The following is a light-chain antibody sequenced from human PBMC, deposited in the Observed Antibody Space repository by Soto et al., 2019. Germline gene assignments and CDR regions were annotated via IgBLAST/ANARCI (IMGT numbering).Light chain of an antibody. CDR3: QQYDNWPDT. J-gene: IGKJ2*01. Sequence: EIVMTQSPATLSVSPGERATLSCRASQSVSSNLAWYQQKPGQAPRLLIYGASTRATGIPARFSGSGSGTDSTLTISSLQSEDFAVYYCQQYDNWPDTFGQGTKLEIK. CDR1: QSVSSN. V-gene: IGKV3-15*01. CDR2: GAS.